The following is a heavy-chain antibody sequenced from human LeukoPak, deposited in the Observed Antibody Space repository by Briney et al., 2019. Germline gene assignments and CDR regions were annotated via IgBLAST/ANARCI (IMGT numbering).Heavy chain of an antibody. Sequence: ASVKVSCKASGYTFSDYYIHWVRQAPGHGLEWMGWINPNTGDTNYAQKFQGRVTVTRDTSIRTAYMELSSLRSDDTAVYYCARGAGGEMGVWGKGTTATVSS. CDR3: ARGAGGEMGV. V-gene: IGHV1-2*02. J-gene: IGHJ6*04. CDR2: INPNTGDT. D-gene: IGHD3-16*01. CDR1: GYTFSDYY.